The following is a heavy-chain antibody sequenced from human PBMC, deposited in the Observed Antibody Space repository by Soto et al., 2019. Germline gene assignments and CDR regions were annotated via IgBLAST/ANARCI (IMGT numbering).Heavy chain of an antibody. CDR2: TYYRSKWYN. CDR1: GDSVSDNSAA. V-gene: IGHV6-1*01. D-gene: IGHD3-16*01. CDR3: AREFPYYVSSDSYLEY. J-gene: IGHJ4*02. Sequence: SQTLSLTCAISGDSVSDNSAAWIWIRQSPSRGLEWLGWTYYRSKWYNDYAVSVKSRINVTPDTSKNQFSLHLNSVTPEDTAVYSGAREFPYYVSSDSYLEYWGQGAMVTVSS.